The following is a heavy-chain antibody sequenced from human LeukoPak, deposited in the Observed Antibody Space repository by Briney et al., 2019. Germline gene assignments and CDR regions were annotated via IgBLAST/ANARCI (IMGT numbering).Heavy chain of an antibody. V-gene: IGHV4-59*08. CDR2: VHYRGST. J-gene: IGHJ4*02. CDR1: GGSISSSY. CDR3: AMAPNPYYFDY. Sequence: SETLSLTCSVSGGSISSSYWSWIRQPPGKELEWIGYVHYRGSTNYNPSLKSRVTISVDTSKSHFSLKLNSVTAADTAVYYCAMAPNPYYFDYGGQGTQVTVSS.